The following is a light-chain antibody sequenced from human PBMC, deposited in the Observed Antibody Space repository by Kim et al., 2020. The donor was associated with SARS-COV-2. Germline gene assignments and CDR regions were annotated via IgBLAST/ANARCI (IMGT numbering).Light chain of an antibody. Sequence: EIVLTQSPDFQSVTPKEKVTITCRASQDIGSQLHWYQQKPDQPPKLLIKFASQSFSGVPSRFSGSGSGSDFTLNISGLEVEDAATYYCHQSASFPLTFGGGTKLEI. CDR1: QDIGSQ. CDR2: FAS. V-gene: IGKV6-21*01. CDR3: HQSASFPLT. J-gene: IGKJ4*01.